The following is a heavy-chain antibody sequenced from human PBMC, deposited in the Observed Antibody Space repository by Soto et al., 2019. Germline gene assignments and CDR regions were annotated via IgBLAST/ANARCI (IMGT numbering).Heavy chain of an antibody. CDR2: TYYRSKWFN. CDR3: ARGQNYAFDY. J-gene: IGHJ4*02. CDR1: GDSVPGHSVA. Sequence: SQTLSLTCAIFGDSVPGHSVAWNWIRQSPSRGLEWVGRTYYRSKWFNEYAISVKSRITVNPDTSKNQVTLQLNSVTPEDTAVYYCARGQNYAFDYWGQGTLVTVSS. D-gene: IGHD3-16*01. V-gene: IGHV6-1*01.